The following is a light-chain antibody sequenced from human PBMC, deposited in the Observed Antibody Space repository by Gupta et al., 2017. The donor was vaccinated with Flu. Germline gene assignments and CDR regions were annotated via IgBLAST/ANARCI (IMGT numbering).Light chain of an antibody. Sequence: QSVLTQPLSASWPPGQRVTISFSGSSSHIGSNYVYWYQQLPGTAPNLLIYRNNQRPSGVPDRFSGSKSGTSASLAIIGLRAEEEXDYYCDAWDDSLSGVVFGGGTKLTVL. CDR2: RNN. CDR1: SSHIGSNY. J-gene: IGLJ2*01. V-gene: IGLV1-47*01. CDR3: DAWDDSLSGVV.